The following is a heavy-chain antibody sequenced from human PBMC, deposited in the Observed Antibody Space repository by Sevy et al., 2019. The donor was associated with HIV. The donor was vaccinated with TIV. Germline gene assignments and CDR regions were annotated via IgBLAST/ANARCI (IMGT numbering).Heavy chain of an antibody. CDR2: ISDDSRYI. CDR1: GFNFRTYS. J-gene: IGHJ4*01. CDR3: ARDFTIYGVVSGIDY. Sequence: GGSLRLSCAASGFNFRTYSMNWVPQAPGKGLEWLSSISDDSRYIYYSDSVKGRFTISRANAKNLLFLQMNNLRVEDTAIYYCARDFTIYGVVSGIDYWGQGNLVTVSS. V-gene: IGHV3-21*04. D-gene: IGHD3-3*01.